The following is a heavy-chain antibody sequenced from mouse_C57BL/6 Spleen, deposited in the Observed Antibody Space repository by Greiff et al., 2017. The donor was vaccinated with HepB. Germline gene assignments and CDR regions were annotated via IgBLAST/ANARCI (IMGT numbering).Heavy chain of an antibody. CDR2: IYPGSGST. J-gene: IGHJ4*01. CDR3: ARGDSSGTRAMDY. CDR1: GYTFTSYW. D-gene: IGHD3-2*02. V-gene: IGHV1-55*01. Sequence: QVQLQQPGAELVKPGASVKMSCKASGYTFTSYWITWVKQRPGQGLEWIGDIYPGSGSTNYNEKFKSKATLTVDTSSSTAYMQLSSLTSEDSAVYYCARGDSSGTRAMDYWGQGTSVTVSS.